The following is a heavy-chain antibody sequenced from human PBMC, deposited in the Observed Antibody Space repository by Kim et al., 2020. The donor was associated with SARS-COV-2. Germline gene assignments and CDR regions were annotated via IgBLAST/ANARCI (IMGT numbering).Heavy chain of an antibody. D-gene: IGHD6-19*01. CDR2: IYYSGST. CDR1: GGSISSYY. CDR3: ARDRRRGWYHDAFDI. Sequence: SETLSLTCTVSGGSISSYYWSWIRQPPGKGLEWIGYIYYSGSTNYNPSLKSRVTISVDTSKNQFSLKLSTVTAADTAVYYCARDRRRGWYHDAFDIWGQG. J-gene: IGHJ3*02. V-gene: IGHV4-59*01.